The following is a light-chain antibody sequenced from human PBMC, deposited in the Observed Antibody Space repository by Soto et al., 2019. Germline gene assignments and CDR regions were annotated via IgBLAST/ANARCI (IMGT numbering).Light chain of an antibody. Sequence: EIVLTQSPGTLSLSVGERVTLSCRASQSVSSYLAWYQQTPGQAPRLLIYDTSNRATGTPDRFSGSGSGTDFTITISRLEPEDFTVYYCQQSGSSPLTFGGGTTVEIK. J-gene: IGKJ4*01. CDR3: QQSGSSPLT. CDR1: QSVSSY. V-gene: IGKV3-20*01. CDR2: DTS.